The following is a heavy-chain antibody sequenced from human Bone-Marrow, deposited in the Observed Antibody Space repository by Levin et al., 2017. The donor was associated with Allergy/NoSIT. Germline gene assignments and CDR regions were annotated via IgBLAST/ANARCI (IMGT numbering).Heavy chain of an antibody. CDR3: AQLSLYAKIDS. Sequence: GGSLRLSCAASGFTFSSYAMSWVRQAPGKGLEWVSTIGHSDDGTYYADSVKGRFTISRDNSKNTLYLQMNSLRAEDTAVYFCAQLSLYAKIDSWGQGTLVTVSS. CDR1: GFTFSSYA. V-gene: IGHV3-23*01. J-gene: IGHJ4*02. D-gene: IGHD3-16*02. CDR2: IGHSDDGT.